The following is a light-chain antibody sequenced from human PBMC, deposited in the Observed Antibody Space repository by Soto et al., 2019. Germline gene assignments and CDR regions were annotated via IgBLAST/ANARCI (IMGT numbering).Light chain of an antibody. CDR3: QHYGRSAYT. CDR2: GAS. Sequence: EIVLTQSPGTLSLSPGERATLSCRASQSVSSNYSAWYQQKPGQAPMLLSYGASSRATGVPDRFSGSGSGTDVTLTISRLEPEDFAVYYCQHYGRSAYTFGQGTTLEIK. CDR1: QSVSSNY. V-gene: IGKV3-20*01. J-gene: IGKJ2*01.